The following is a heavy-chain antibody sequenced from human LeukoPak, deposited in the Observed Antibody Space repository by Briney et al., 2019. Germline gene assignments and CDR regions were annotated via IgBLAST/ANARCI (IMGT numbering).Heavy chain of an antibody. D-gene: IGHD1-1*01. CDR3: ARRYGGYNWNSLFDY. J-gene: IGHJ4*02. V-gene: IGHV5-51*01. CDR1: EYSFTNYW. CDR2: IYPGDSDT. Sequence: GESLKISCQASEYSFTNYWIGWVRQVPGKGLEWMGIIYPGDSDTRYSPSFQGQVTISADKSISTAYLQWSSLKASDTAMYYCARRYGGYNWNSLFDYWGQGTLVTVSS.